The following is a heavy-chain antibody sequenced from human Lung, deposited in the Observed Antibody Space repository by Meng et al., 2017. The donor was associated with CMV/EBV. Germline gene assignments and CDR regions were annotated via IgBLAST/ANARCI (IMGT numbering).Heavy chain of an antibody. CDR1: GYTFSTNT. Sequence: QVQLLQSVSELKNPGASVKVSCKASGYTFSTNTINWVRQAHGRGLEWMGWISTNTGTPTYTQGFTGRFVFSLDTSVSTAYLQISSLKAEDTAVYYCARGGNFDPWGQGTLVTVSS. D-gene: IGHD2/OR15-2a*01. CDR3: ARGGNFDP. J-gene: IGHJ5*02. V-gene: IGHV7-4-1*02. CDR2: ISTNTGTP.